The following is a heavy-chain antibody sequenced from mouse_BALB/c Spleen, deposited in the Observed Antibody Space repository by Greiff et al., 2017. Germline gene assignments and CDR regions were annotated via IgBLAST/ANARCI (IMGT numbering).Heavy chain of an antibody. Sequence: VQLQQSGAELVRSGASVKLSCTASGFNIKDYYMHWVKQRPEQGLEWIGWIDPDNGDTEYAPKFQGKATMTADTSSNTAYLQLSSLTSEDTAVYYCARNYGSSYGFAYWGQGTLVTVSA. V-gene: IGHV14-4*02. CDR3: ARNYGSSYGFAY. J-gene: IGHJ3*01. CDR1: GFNIKDYY. D-gene: IGHD1-1*01. CDR2: IDPDNGDT.